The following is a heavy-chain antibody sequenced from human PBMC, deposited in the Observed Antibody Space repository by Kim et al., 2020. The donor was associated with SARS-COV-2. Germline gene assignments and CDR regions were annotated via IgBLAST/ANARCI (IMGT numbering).Heavy chain of an antibody. CDR2: INTDTGNP. J-gene: IGHJ4*02. D-gene: IGHD3-16*02. CDR1: GYTFTNNA. Sequence: ASVKVSCKPSGYTFTNNAISWVRQAPGQGLEWMGWINTDTGNPTYAQTFTRRFVFSVDTSVTTAYLQISSLEAEDTALYYCARVIWGTYRYTDSWGQGTLVTVSS. V-gene: IGHV7-4-1*02. CDR3: ARVIWGTYRYTDS.